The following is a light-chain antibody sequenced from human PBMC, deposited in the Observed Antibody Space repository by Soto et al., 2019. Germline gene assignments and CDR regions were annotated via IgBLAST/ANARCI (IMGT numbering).Light chain of an antibody. CDR1: SSNIGNNY. CDR2: DNN. Sequence: QSVLTQPPSVSAAPGQKVTISCSGSSSNIGNNYVSWYQQLPGTAPKLLIYDNNKRTSGIPDRVSGSQSGTSASLGITGLETGEEADYYCGTWETSLSAGVVFGGGTKLNVL. J-gene: IGLJ3*02. V-gene: IGLV1-51*01. CDR3: GTWETSLSAGVV.